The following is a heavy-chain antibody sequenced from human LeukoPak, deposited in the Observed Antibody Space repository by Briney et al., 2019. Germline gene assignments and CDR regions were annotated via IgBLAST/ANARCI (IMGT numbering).Heavy chain of an antibody. CDR1: GFTFSDYY. V-gene: IGHV3-11*06. J-gene: IGHJ6*04. CDR2: ISSSSSYT. D-gene: IGHD1-26*01. Sequence: GGSLRLSCAASGFTFSDYYMSWIRRAPGKGLEWVSYISSSSSYTNYADSVKGRFTISRDNAKNSLYLQMNSLRAEDTAVYYCARDLGAYYYGMDVWGKGTTVTVSS. CDR3: ARDLGAYYYGMDV.